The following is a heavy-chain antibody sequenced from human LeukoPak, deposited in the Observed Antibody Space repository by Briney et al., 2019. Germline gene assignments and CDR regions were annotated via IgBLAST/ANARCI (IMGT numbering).Heavy chain of an antibody. CDR1: GYTFTSYD. Sequence: SVKVSCKASGYTFTSYDINWVRQAPGQGLEWMGGIIPIFGTANYAQKFQGRVTITADESTSTAYMELSSLRSEDTAVYYCARGKGFNIAAAGTYYYYYYGMDVWGQGTTVTVSS. D-gene: IGHD6-13*01. V-gene: IGHV1-69*13. CDR2: IIPIFGTA. CDR3: ARGKGFNIAAAGTYYYYYYGMDV. J-gene: IGHJ6*02.